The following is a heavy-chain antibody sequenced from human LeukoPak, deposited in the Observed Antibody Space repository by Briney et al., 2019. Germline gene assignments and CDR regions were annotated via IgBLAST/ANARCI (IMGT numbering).Heavy chain of an antibody. CDR2: IYHSGST. J-gene: IGHJ4*02. CDR1: GYSISSGYY. D-gene: IGHD4-17*01. Sequence: SETLSLTCAVSGYSISSGYYWGWIRQPPGKGLVRIGSIYHSGSTYYNPSLKSRVTISVDTSKNQFSLKLSSVTAADTAVYYCARHYLYGAFDYWGQGTLVTVSS. V-gene: IGHV4-38-2*01. CDR3: ARHYLYGAFDY.